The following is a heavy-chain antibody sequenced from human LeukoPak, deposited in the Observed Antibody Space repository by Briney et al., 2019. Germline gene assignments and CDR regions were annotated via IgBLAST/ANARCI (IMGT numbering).Heavy chain of an antibody. CDR2: ISTQSGNT. V-gene: IGHV1-18*01. CDR1: GYTLTSYG. CDR3: ARGAYGDK. J-gene: IGHJ4*02. D-gene: IGHD4-17*01. Sequence: ASVKVSCKSSGYTLTSYGINWMRQAPGQGLEWMGWISTQSGNTNYAQKVQGRLTLTTDRSTNTAYMELRSLRSDDTAVYYCARGAYGDKWGQGTMVTVSS.